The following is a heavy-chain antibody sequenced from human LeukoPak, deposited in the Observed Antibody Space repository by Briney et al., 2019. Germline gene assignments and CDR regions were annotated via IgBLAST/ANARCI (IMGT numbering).Heavy chain of an antibody. CDR3: ARGSNYYFDISADYPRY. V-gene: IGHV1-46*01. Sequence: RASVKLSCKASGYTFATYYMHWMRQAPGQGLEWMGIINPSGGRTSYAQKFQGRVTMTRDTSTSTVYMELSSLRSEDTAVYFCARGSNYYFDISADYPRYWGQGTLVTVSS. J-gene: IGHJ4*02. D-gene: IGHD3-22*01. CDR1: GYTFATYY. CDR2: INPSGGRT.